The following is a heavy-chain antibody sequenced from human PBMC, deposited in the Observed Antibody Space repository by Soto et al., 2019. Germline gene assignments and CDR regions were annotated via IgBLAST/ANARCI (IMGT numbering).Heavy chain of an antibody. CDR2: ISAYTGNT. J-gene: IGHJ4*02. CDR3: ARTDSSGWSLSPSVY. D-gene: IGHD6-19*01. Sequence: QVQLVQSGAEVRKPGASVRVSCKASGYSFTSYGISWVRQAPGRGLEWMGWISAYTGNTKYTQNFQGRVTLTTDTSATTVYMDLGSLRSDDTAVYYCARTDSSGWSLSPSVYWGQGTLVTVSS. CDR1: GYSFTSYG. V-gene: IGHV1-18*04.